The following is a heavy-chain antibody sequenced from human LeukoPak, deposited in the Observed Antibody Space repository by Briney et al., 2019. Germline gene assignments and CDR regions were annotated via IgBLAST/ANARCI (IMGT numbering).Heavy chain of an antibody. CDR2: INPNSGGT. CDR3: ARNWRYDFWAGMDV. CDR1: GYTFTGYY. D-gene: IGHD3-3*01. V-gene: IGHV1-2*06. Sequence: ASVKVSCKASGYTFTGYYMHWVRQAPGQGLEWMGRINPNSGGTNYAQKFQGRDTMTRDTSISTAYMELSRLRSDDTAVYYCARNWRYDFWAGMDVWGQGTTVTVSS. J-gene: IGHJ6*02.